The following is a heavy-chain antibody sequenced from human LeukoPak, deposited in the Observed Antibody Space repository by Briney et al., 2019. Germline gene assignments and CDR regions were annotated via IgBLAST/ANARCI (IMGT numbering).Heavy chain of an antibody. D-gene: IGHD1-26*01. CDR2: IYHSGST. CDR1: GGSISSYY. J-gene: IGHJ3*02. V-gene: IGHV4-4*02. Sequence: SETLSLTCTVSGGSISSYYWSWVRQPPGKGLEWIGEIYHSGSTSYNPSLKSRVTISVDKSKNQFSLKLSSVTAADTAVYYCARRWELQAFDIWGQGTMVTVSS. CDR3: ARRWELQAFDI.